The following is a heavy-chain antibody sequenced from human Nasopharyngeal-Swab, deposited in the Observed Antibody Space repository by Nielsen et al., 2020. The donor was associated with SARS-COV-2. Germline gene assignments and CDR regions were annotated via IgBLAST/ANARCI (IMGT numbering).Heavy chain of an antibody. V-gene: IGHV3-30*18. CDR2: ISYDGSNK. CDR3: ANLESSGSGSYYQSMDV. CDR1: GFTFSSSG. Sequence: GESLKISCAASGFTFSSSGMHWVRQAPGKGLEWVAVISYDGSNKYYADSVKGRFTTSRDNSKNTLYLQMNSLRAEDTAVYYCANLESSGSGSYYQSMDVWGQGTTVTVSS. D-gene: IGHD3-10*01. J-gene: IGHJ6*02.